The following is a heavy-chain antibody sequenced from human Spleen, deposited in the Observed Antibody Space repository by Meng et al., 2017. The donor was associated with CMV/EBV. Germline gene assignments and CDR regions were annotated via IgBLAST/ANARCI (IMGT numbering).Heavy chain of an antibody. J-gene: IGHJ6*02. CDR3: ARDFWSGNSLYGMDV. CDR2: MNPNSGNT. CDR1: GYTFSTYD. V-gene: IGHV1-8*03. D-gene: IGHD3-3*01. Sequence: ASVKVSCKASGYTFSTYDINWVRQAAGQGLEWMGWMNPNSGNTGYAQKFQGRVTITRNTSISIAYMELSSLRSEDTAVYYCARDFWSGNSLYGMDVWGQGTAVTVSS.